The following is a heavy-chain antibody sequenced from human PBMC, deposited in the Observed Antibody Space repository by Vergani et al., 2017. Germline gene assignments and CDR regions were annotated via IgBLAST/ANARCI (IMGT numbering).Heavy chain of an antibody. CDR3: ARAPVGSTLFGVVIIRFAFDI. CDR1: GGSISSGGYS. CDR2: IYHSGTT. J-gene: IGHJ3*02. Sequence: QLQLQESGSGLVKPSQTLSLTCAVSGGSISSGGYSWSWIRQPPGKGLEWIGYIYHSGTTYYNPSLKSPATISVDRSKNQFSLKLSAVTAADTAVYYCARAPVGSTLFGVVIIRFAFDIWGQGTMVTVSS. D-gene: IGHD3-3*01. V-gene: IGHV4-30-2*01.